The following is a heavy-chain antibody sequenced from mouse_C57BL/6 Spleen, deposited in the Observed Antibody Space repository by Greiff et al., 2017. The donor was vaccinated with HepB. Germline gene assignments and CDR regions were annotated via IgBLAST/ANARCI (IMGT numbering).Heavy chain of an antibody. Sequence: EVNLVESGPELVKPGASVKMSCKASGYTFTDYNMHWVKQSHGKSLEWIGYINPNNGGTSYNQKFKGKATLTVNKSSSTAYMELRSLTSEDSAVYYCARQGYYGSSPAWFAYWGQGTLVTVSA. J-gene: IGHJ3*01. CDR3: ARQGYYGSSPAWFAY. CDR1: GYTFTDYN. V-gene: IGHV1-22*01. D-gene: IGHD1-1*01. CDR2: INPNNGGT.